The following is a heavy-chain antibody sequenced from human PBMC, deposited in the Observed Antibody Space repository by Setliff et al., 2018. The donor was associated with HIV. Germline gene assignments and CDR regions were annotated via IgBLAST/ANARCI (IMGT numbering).Heavy chain of an antibody. CDR3: ARLDYSNYYSYYIDV. D-gene: IGHD4-4*01. V-gene: IGHV4-39*02. J-gene: IGHJ6*03. CDR2: VHRSGNS. Sequence: SETLSLTCTVSGGSISSYYWAWVRQPPGKGLEWIGSVHRSGNSYYKPSLKSRATISVDTSENHFSLRLSSVTAADTAVYHCARLDYSNYYSYYIDVWGEGTMVTVS. CDR1: GGSISSYY.